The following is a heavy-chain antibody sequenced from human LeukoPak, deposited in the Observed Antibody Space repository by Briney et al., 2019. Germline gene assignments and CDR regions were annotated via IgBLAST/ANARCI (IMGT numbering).Heavy chain of an antibody. Sequence: SETLSLTCTVSGGSISSHYWSWIRQPPGKGLEWIGYIYYSGGANYNPSLKSRVTISVDTSKNQFSLKLSSVTAADTAVYYCARSRDGYMSAYYFDYWGQGTLVTVSS. CDR1: GGSISSHY. J-gene: IGHJ4*02. D-gene: IGHD5-24*01. V-gene: IGHV4-59*11. CDR2: IYYSGGA. CDR3: ARSRDGYMSAYYFDY.